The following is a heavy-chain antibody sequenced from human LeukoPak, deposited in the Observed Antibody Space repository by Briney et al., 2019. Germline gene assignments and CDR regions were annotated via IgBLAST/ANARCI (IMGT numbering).Heavy chain of an antibody. CDR3: AKETY. V-gene: IGHV3-48*01. CDR2: IRSSSSTI. CDR1: GFTFSSYS. J-gene: IGHJ4*02. Sequence: GGSLRLSCAASGFTFSSYSMNWVRQAPGKGLEWVSYIRSSSSTIYYADSVKGRFTISRDNSKNTLYLQVNSLRAEDAAVYYCAKETYWGQGTLVTVSS.